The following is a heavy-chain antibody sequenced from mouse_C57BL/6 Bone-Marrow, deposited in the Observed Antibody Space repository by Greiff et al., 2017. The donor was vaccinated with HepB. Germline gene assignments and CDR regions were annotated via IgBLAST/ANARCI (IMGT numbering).Heavy chain of an antibody. CDR1: GYTFTDYY. CDR2: INPNNGGT. V-gene: IGHV1-26*01. CDR3: ARSPHYYGSSSYAMGY. J-gene: IGHJ4*01. Sequence: EVQLQQSGPELVKPGASVKISCKASGYTFTDYYMNWVKQSHGKSLEWIGDINPNNGGTSYNQKFKGKATLTVDKYSSTAYMELRSLTSEDSAVYYCARSPHYYGSSSYAMGYWGQGTSVTVSS. D-gene: IGHD1-1*01.